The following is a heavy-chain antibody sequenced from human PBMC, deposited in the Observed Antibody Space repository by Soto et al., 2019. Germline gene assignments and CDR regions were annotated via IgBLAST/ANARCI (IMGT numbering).Heavy chain of an antibody. J-gene: IGHJ4*02. CDR3: ARDPPPPDY. V-gene: IGHV3-30*03. CDR2: ISYDGSNK. Sequence: GGSLRLSCAASGFTFSSYGMHWVRQAPGKGLEWVAVISYDGSNKYYADSVKGRFTISRDNAKNSLYLQMNSLRAEDTAVYYCARDPPPPDYWGQGTLVTVSS. CDR1: GFTFSSYG.